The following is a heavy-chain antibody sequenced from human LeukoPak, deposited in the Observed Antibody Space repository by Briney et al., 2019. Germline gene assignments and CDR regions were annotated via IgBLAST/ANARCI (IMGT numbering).Heavy chain of an antibody. CDR1: GFTFSSYW. CDR3: ARGGGLDV. J-gene: IGHJ6*02. CDR2: INHNGNVN. Sequence: GRSLRLSCAASGFTFSSYWMNWARQAPGKGLEWVASINHNGNVNYYVDSVKGRFTISRDNAKNSLYLQMSNLRAEDTAVYFCARGGGLDVGGQGATVTVSS. V-gene: IGHV3-7*03. D-gene: IGHD3-16*01.